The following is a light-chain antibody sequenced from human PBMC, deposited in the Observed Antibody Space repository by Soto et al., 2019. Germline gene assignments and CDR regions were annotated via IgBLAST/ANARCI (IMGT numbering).Light chain of an antibody. Sequence: SYELNQPLSVSVALGQTARITCGGNNIGRKNVHWYQVNPGQAPVLVIYRDSNRPSGIPERFSGSNSGNTATLAISGAQGGGGADYCRQVWDSGSVVFGGGTKVTAL. CDR2: RDS. V-gene: IGLV3-9*01. CDR1: NIGRKN. CDR3: QVWDSGSVV. J-gene: IGLJ3*02.